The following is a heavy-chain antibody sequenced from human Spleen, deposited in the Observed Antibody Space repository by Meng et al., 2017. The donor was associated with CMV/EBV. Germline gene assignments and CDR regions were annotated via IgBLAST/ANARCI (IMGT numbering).Heavy chain of an antibody. D-gene: IGHD3-3*01. CDR3: ARDRDTIFGGMDV. CDR1: GFALSSYS. Sequence: GGSLRLSCTASGFALSSYSMNWVRQAPGKGLEWVSSISSGSIDMYYADSVKGRFTISRDNAKNSLHLQMNSLRAEDTAVYYCARDRDTIFGGMDVWGQGTTVTVSS. J-gene: IGHJ6*02. CDR2: ISSGSIDM. V-gene: IGHV3-21*01.